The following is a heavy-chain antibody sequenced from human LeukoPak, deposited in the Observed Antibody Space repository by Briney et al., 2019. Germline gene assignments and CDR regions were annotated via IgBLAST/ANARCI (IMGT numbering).Heavy chain of an antibody. D-gene: IGHD3-10*01. J-gene: IGHJ6*03. Sequence: SETLSLTCTVSGGSISSGSYYWSWIRQPAGKGLEWIGRIYTSGSTNYNPSLKSRGTISVDTSKNQFSLKLSSVTAADTAVYYCARAEYYGSDPYYYYYYYMDVWGKGTTVTVSS. CDR3: ARAEYYGSDPYYYYYYYMDV. CDR1: GGSISSGSYY. CDR2: IYTSGST. V-gene: IGHV4-61*02.